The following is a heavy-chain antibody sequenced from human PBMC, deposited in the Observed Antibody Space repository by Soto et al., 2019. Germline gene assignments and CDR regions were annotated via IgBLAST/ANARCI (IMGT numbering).Heavy chain of an antibody. Sequence: QVQLVQSGAEVKKPGASVKVSCKASGYTFTSYYMHWVRQAPGQGLEWRGIINPSGGSTSYAQKFQGRVTMTRDTSTSTDYMELSSLRSEDSAVYYCARDIAAAATTYYYYGMDVWGQGTTVTVSS. CDR3: ARDIAAAATTYYYYGMDV. V-gene: IGHV1-46*01. J-gene: IGHJ6*02. CDR2: INPSGGST. D-gene: IGHD6-13*01. CDR1: GYTFTSYY.